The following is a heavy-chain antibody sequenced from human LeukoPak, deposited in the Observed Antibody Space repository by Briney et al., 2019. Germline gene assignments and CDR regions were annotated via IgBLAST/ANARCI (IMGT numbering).Heavy chain of an antibody. J-gene: IGHJ1*01. CDR2: ISYDGSNK. V-gene: IGHV3-30*03. CDR1: GFTFSNYG. D-gene: IGHD3-9*01. Sequence: PGGSLRLSCAVSGFTFSNYGMHWVRQAPGKGLEWVAVISYDGSNKYYADSVKGRFTISRDNSKNTLYLQMNSLRAEDTAVYYCARGIRILTGYYGAEYSQHWAQGTLVTVSS. CDR3: ARGIRILTGYYGAEYSQH.